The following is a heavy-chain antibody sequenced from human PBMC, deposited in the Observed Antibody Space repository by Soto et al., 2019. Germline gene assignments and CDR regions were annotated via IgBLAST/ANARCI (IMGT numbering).Heavy chain of an antibody. Sequence: PSETLSLTCTVSGGSISSYYWGWIRQPPGKGLEWIGYIYYSGSTNYNPSLRSRVTISVDTSKNQFSLKLSSVTAADTAVYYCARRWGRTFDYWGQGTLVTVSS. CDR2: IYYSGST. J-gene: IGHJ4*02. D-gene: IGHD7-27*01. CDR3: ARRWGRTFDY. V-gene: IGHV4-59*08. CDR1: GGSISSYY.